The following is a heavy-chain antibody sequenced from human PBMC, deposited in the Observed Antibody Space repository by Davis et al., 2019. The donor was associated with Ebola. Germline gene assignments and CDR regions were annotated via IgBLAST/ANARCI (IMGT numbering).Heavy chain of an antibody. CDR2: IYYNGST. V-gene: IGHV4-30-4*01. D-gene: IGHD3-22*01. CDR3: ATMDYYYDSDGYYRAHYFDY. CDR1: GGSISSDDYY. J-gene: IGHJ4*02. Sequence: LRLSCTVSGGSISSDDYYWSWIRQPPGKGLEWIGYIYYNGSTYYNPSLKSQIIISIDTSKNQFSLKLNSVTAADTAVYYCATMDYYYDSDGYYRAHYFDYWGQGTLVTVSS.